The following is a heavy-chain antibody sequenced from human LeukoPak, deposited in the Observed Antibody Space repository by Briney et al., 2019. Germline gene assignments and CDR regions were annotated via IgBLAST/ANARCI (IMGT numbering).Heavy chain of an antibody. Sequence: TGGSLRLSCAASGFTFSSYAMTWVRQAPGKGLEWVSSISVNGGTTYYAGSVKGRFTISSDSSKNTLYLQMNSLRAEDTAVYYCVKGGGNVRRYFEYWGQGTLVTVSS. D-gene: IGHD4-23*01. CDR2: ISVNGGTT. CDR3: VKGGGNVRRYFEY. CDR1: GFTFSSYA. J-gene: IGHJ4*02. V-gene: IGHV3-23*01.